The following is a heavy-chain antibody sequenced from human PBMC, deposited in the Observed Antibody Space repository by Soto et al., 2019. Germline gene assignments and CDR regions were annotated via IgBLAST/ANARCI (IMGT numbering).Heavy chain of an antibody. J-gene: IGHJ5*02. V-gene: IGHV3-30*18. CDR3: AKDLIGYSNPDNWFDP. D-gene: IGHD4-4*01. Sequence: PGGYLRLSCAASGFTFSSYGMHWVRQAPGKGLEWVAVISYDGSNKYYADSVKGRFTISRDNSKNTLYLQMNSLRAEDTAVYYCAKDLIGYSNPDNWFDPWGQGTLVTVSS. CDR2: ISYDGSNK. CDR1: GFTFSSYG.